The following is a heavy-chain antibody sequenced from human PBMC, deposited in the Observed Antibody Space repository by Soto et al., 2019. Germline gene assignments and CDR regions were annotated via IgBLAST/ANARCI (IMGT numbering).Heavy chain of an antibody. J-gene: IGHJ4*02. CDR3: ARDGRIHLSYGGYYFDY. Sequence: QVQLVESGGGVVQPGRSLRLSCAASGFTFSSYAMHWVRQAPGKGLEWVAVISSDGTNKYYADSVKGRFTISRDNSKSTLYLQMNSLRAEDTAVYSCARDGRIHLSYGGYYFDYWGQGTLVTVSS. V-gene: IGHV3-30-3*01. D-gene: IGHD5-18*01. CDR1: GFTFSSYA. CDR2: ISSDGTNK.